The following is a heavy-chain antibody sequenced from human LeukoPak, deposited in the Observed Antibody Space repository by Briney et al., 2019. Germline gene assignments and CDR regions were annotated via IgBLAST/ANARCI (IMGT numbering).Heavy chain of an antibody. Sequence: ASARVSCKASGYRFISNYIQWVRQAPGLGPQWMGWMHPGNGNTRYAEKFQGRVTMTRDTSINTAYMDLSSLTSDDTAVYYCAREGSYCVGGDCYSFDFWGQGTLVTVSS. CDR3: AREGSYCVGGDCYSFDF. D-gene: IGHD2-21*02. J-gene: IGHJ4*02. V-gene: IGHV1-2*02. CDR1: GYRFISNY. CDR2: MHPGNGNT.